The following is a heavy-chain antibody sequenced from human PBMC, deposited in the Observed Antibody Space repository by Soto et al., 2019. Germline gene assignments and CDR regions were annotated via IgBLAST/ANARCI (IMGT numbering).Heavy chain of an antibody. CDR2: IKPNGCST. CDR3: ARAGYCSGGTCFHGNCDY. V-gene: IGHV1-46*01. D-gene: IGHD2-15*01. J-gene: IGHJ4*02. CDR1: GYTFTTYY. Sequence: QVQLVQSGAEVKRPGASVKVSCKASGYTFTTYYMHWVRQAPGQGLEWLGIIKPNGCSTNYAQKFHGRVTMTRDTSTSTVYLELSSLRSEDTAVYYCARAGYCSGGTCFHGNCDYWGQGTLVTVSA.